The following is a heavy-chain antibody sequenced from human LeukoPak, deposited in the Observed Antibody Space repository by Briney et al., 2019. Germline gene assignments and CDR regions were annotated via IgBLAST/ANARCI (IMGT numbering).Heavy chain of an antibody. CDR2: VTPNSGNA. CDR1: GYTFTGYD. D-gene: IGHD6-13*01. Sequence: ASVKVSFKASGYTFTGYDINWVRQATGRGLEWMGWVTPNSGNARYAQKFQGRVTMTRNTSISTAYMELSSLRLEDTAVYFCARLGSSWYGGVDPWGQGTLVTVSS. V-gene: IGHV1-8*01. J-gene: IGHJ5*02. CDR3: ARLGSSWYGGVDP.